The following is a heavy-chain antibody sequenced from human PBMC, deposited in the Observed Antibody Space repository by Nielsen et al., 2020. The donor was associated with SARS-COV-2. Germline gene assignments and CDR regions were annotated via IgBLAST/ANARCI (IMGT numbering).Heavy chain of an antibody. Sequence: GESLKIPCAASGFTFSSYWMSWVRQAPGKGLEWVANIKQDGSEKYYVDSVKGRFTISRDNAKNSLYLQMNSLRAEDTAVYYCARNRKNSSGWYNGMDVWGQGTTVTVSS. CDR1: GFTFSSYW. CDR3: ARNRKNSSGWYNGMDV. CDR2: IKQDGSEK. J-gene: IGHJ6*02. V-gene: IGHV3-7*01. D-gene: IGHD6-19*01.